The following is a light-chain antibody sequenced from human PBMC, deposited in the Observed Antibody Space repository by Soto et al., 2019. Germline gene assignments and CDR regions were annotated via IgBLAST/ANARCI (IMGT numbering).Light chain of an antibody. V-gene: IGKV3-11*01. CDR2: DAS. CDR1: QSVSSY. CDR3: QQRSNWPPDGYT. J-gene: IGKJ2*01. Sequence: EIVLTQSPATLSLSPGERATLSCRASQSVSSYLAWYQQKPGQAPRLLIYDASNRATGIPARFSGSGSGTDFTLTISSLEPEDFAVYYCQQRSNWPPDGYTFGQGTKLEIK.